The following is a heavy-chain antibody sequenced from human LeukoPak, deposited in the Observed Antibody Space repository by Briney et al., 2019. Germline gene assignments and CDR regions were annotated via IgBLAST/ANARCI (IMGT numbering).Heavy chain of an antibody. J-gene: IGHJ2*01. V-gene: IGHV1-18*01. Sequence: ASVKVSCKASGYTFTSYGISWVRQAPGQGLEWMGWISAYNGNTNYAQKLQGRVTMTTDTSTSTAYMELRSLRSDDTAVYYCARAWYYYDSSGYQTIYWYFDLWGRGTLVTVSS. D-gene: IGHD3-22*01. CDR3: ARAWYYYDSSGYQTIYWYFDL. CDR2: ISAYNGNT. CDR1: GYTFTSYG.